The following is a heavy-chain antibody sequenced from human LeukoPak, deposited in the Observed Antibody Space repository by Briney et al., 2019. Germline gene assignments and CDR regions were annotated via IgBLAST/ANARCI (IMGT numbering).Heavy chain of an antibody. J-gene: IGHJ3*02. CDR1: GFTFSSYA. V-gene: IGHV3-30*09. CDR3: ANTRSYYDILTGFDAFDI. CDR2: ISYDGSNK. D-gene: IGHD3-9*01. Sequence: PGGSLRLSCAASGFTFSSYAMHWVRQAPGKGLEWVAVISYDGSNKYYADSVKGRFAISRDNSKNTLYLQMNSLRAEDTAVYYCANTRSYYDILTGFDAFDIWGQGTMVTVSS.